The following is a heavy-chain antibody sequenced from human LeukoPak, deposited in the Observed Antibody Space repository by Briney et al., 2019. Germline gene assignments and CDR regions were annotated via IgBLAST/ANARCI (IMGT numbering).Heavy chain of an antibody. CDR3: ARHVSYGSGPEGYFDY. D-gene: IGHD3-10*01. CDR2: LYPGDSDA. Sequence: GESLKISCKASGYSFTDYWIGWVRQMPGKGLEWMGILYPGDSDARYSPSFQGQVTISADKSISTAYLQWSSLKASDTVMYYCARHVSYGSGPEGYFDYWGQGTLVTVSS. CDR1: GYSFTDYW. V-gene: IGHV5-51*01. J-gene: IGHJ4*02.